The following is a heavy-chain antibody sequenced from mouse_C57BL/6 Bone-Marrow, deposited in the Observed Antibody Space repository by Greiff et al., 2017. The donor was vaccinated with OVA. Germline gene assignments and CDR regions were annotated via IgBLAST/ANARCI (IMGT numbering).Heavy chain of an antibody. D-gene: IGHD1-2*01. J-gene: IGHJ2*01. CDR2: IDPETGGT. V-gene: IGHV1-15*01. CDR1: GYTFTDYE. Sequence: VKLVESGAELVRPGASVTLSCKASGYTFTDYEMHWVKQTPVHGLEWIGAIDPETGGTAYNQKFKGKAILTADKSSSTAYMELRSLTSEDSAVYCCTRYGHFDYWGQGTTLTVSS. CDR3: TRYGHFDY.